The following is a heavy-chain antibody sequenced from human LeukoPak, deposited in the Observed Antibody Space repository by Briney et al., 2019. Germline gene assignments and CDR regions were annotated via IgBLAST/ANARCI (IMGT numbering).Heavy chain of an antibody. V-gene: IGHV3-11*06. CDR1: GFTFSDYY. J-gene: IGHJ6*04. CDR3: VRAFNYYYYGMDV. CDR2: ISSSSSYT. Sequence: GGSLRLSCAASGFTFSDYYMSWIRQAPGKGLEWVSYISSSSSYTNYADSVKGRFTISRDNAKNSLYLQMNSLRAEDTAVYYCVRAFNYYYYGMDVWGKGTTVTVSS.